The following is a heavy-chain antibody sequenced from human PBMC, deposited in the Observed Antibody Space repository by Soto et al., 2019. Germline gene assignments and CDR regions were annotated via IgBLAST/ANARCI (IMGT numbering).Heavy chain of an antibody. CDR3: ASAPDIVLMLADPQDAYDI. V-gene: IGHV4-38-2*01. CDR1: GYSISSGYY. CDR2: IHRSGST. Sequence: SETLSLTCAVSGYSISSGYYWGWSRQPPGKGLEWIGGIHRSGSTYFNPSLKSRVTMSVDTSKNQFSLKLSSVTAADTAVYYCASAPDIVLMLADPQDAYDIWAHRPPVPVSS. D-gene: IGHD2-8*01. J-gene: IGHJ3*02.